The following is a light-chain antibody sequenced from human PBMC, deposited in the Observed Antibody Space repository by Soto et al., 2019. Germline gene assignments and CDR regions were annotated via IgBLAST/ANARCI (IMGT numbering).Light chain of an antibody. J-gene: IGLJ3*02. CDR1: TSNIGAGYD. V-gene: IGLV1-40*01. CDR2: GTR. Sequence: QSVLTQPPSVSGAPGQRVTISCTGTTSNIGAGYDVHWYRQLPGTAPKLLIYGTRNRPSGVPDRLSGSKSGTAASLAITGLQADDEADYYCQSSDSALSAWVFGGGTKLTVL. CDR3: QSSDSALSAWV.